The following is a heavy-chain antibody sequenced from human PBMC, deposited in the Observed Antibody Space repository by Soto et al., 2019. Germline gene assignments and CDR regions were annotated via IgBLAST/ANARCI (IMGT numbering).Heavy chain of an antibody. CDR1: GFSFSNAW. D-gene: IGHD5-18*01. V-gene: IGHV3-15*01. J-gene: IGHJ4*02. Sequence: EVQLVESGGGLVQPGGSLRLSCAASGFSFSNAWLAWVRQAPGKGLEWVGRIKSKTYGATTDYAAPVKGRFTISRDDSTNTLYLQMNSLKTEDTAVYYCATDIGDTWYSYNFDYWGQGTLVTVSS. CDR3: ATDIGDTWYSYNFDY. CDR2: IKSKTYGATT.